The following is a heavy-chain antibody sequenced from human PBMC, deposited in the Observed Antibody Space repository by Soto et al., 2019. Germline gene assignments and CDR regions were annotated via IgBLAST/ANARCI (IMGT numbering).Heavy chain of an antibody. Sequence: PSEILSLTCPVSGDETSNGAHACNWLQPPPGKRLEWIGYIYHSGYTYYTPSLKSLLTISVNKSNSQVSLNVTSVTAANTAGYSCARDQLGGNWFVPWGSGTLVISPQ. J-gene: IGHJ5*02. CDR2: IYHSGYT. CDR3: ARDQLGGNWFVP. D-gene: IGHD3-10*01. CDR1: GDETSNGAHA. V-gene: IGHV4-30-2*01.